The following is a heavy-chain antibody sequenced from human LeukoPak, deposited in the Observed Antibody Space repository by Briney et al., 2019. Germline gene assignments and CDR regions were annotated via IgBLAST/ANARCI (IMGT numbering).Heavy chain of an antibody. J-gene: IGHJ4*02. CDR3: TTDLGTYYHGSQRLIPIDY. Sequence: GGSLRLSCVDSGFTFTNAWMSWVRQAPGKGLEWIGRIKSKTDGETTNYTEPVRGRFTISRDDSKSAVYLQMNSLKIEDTAVYYCTTDLGTYYHGSQRLIPIDYWGQGALVTVSS. V-gene: IGHV3-15*01. CDR1: GFTFTNAW. CDR2: IKSKTDGETT. D-gene: IGHD3-10*01.